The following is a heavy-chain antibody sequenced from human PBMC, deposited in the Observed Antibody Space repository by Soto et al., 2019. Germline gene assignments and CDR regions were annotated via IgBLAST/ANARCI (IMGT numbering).Heavy chain of an antibody. CDR1: GFSLSSSGAS. D-gene: IGHD3-10*02. V-gene: IGHV2-5*01. CDR3: VHRLDVPGLAFDP. CDR2: IYWNDDK. Sequence: SGPTLVNPTQTLRLTCAFSGFSLSSSGASVGWIRQPPGKALEWLAHIYWNDDKRYSPSLRSRLTISKDTSKNQVVLTFTNMDPADTGTYYCVHRLDVPGLAFDPWGQGTLVTVSS. J-gene: IGHJ5*02.